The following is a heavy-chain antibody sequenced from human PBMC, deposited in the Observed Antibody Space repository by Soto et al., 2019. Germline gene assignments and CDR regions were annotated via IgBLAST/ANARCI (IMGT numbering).Heavy chain of an antibody. J-gene: IGHJ4*02. D-gene: IGHD6-6*01. V-gene: IGHV4-34*01. Sequence: SETLSLTCAVYGGSFSGYYWSWIRQPPGKGLEWIGEINHSGSTNYNPSLKSRVTISVDTSKNQFSLKLSSVTAADTAVYYCARGGGSSSVSFDYWGQGTLVTVSS. CDR1: GGSFSGYY. CDR2: INHSGST. CDR3: ARGGGSSSVSFDY.